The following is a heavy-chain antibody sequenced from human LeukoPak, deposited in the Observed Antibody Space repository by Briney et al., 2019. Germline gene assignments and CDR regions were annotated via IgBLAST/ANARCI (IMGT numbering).Heavy chain of an antibody. CDR1: GGSISSSGYY. CDR3: ARGIGYSGSAGVYFDY. J-gene: IGHJ4*02. D-gene: IGHD1-26*01. V-gene: IGHV4-39*07. Sequence: PSETLSLTCTVSGGSISSSGYYWGWIRQPPGKGLEWIGTIYYSGSTYYNPSLKSRVTISVDTSKNQFSLKLSSVTAADTAVYYCARGIGYSGSAGVYFDYWGQGTLVTVSS. CDR2: IYYSGST.